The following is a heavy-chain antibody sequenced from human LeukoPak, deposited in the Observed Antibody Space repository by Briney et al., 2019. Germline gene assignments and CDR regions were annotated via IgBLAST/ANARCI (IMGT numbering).Heavy chain of an antibody. Sequence: GGSLRLSCAASGFTFSGYAMSWVRQAPGKGLEWVSSISSSSSYIYYADSVKGRFTISRDNAKNSLYLQMNSLRAEDTAVYYCAREQQLDRDDAFDIWGQGTMVTVSS. CDR1: GFTFSGYA. CDR3: AREQQLDRDDAFDI. CDR2: ISSSSSYI. D-gene: IGHD6-13*01. J-gene: IGHJ3*02. V-gene: IGHV3-21*04.